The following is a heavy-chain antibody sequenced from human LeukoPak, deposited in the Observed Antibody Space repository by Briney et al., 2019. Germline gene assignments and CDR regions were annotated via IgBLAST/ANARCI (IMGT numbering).Heavy chain of an antibody. D-gene: IGHD6-19*01. Sequence: SDTLSLMCGVCGGSISSSNRRSWVRQSPGKGLEWIGELYHSGSTNYNPSLKSRVTISVDKSKNQFSPKLSSVTAADTAVYYCARKDIAVAGTGFDYWGQGTLVTVSS. CDR3: ARKDIAVAGTGFDY. J-gene: IGHJ4*02. V-gene: IGHV4-4*02. CDR2: LYHSGST. CDR1: GGSISSSNR.